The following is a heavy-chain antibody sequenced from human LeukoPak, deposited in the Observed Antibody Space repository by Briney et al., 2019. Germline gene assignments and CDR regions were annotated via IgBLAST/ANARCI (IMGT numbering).Heavy chain of an antibody. CDR2: IYTSGST. V-gene: IGHV4-4*07. J-gene: IGHJ5*02. CDR1: GSSFSRFF. D-gene: IGHD2-15*01. Sequence: KPSETLSLTCTVSGSSFSRFFWSWIRQPAGKGLEWIGRIYTSGSTNYNPSLKSRVTMSVDTSKNQFSLKLSSVTAADTAVYYCARILRRLGNWFDPWGQGTLVTVSS. CDR3: ARILRRLGNWFDP.